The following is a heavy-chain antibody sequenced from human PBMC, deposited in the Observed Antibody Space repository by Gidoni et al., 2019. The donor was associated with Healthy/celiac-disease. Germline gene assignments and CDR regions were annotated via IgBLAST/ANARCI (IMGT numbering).Heavy chain of an antibody. J-gene: IGHJ4*02. CDR1: GFTFSSYS. CDR2: ISSSSSYI. V-gene: IGHV3-21*01. Sequence: VESGGGLVKPGGSLRLSCAASGFTFSSYSMNWVRQAPGKGLEWVSSISSSSSYIYYADSVKGRFTISRDNSKNSLYLQMNSLRAEDTAVYYCARDLQQTLDYWGQGTLVTVSS. CDR3: ARDLQQTLDY.